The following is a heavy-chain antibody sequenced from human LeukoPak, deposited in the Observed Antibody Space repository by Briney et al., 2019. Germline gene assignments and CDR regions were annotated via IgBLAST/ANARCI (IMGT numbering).Heavy chain of an antibody. CDR1: GCTFTSFG. Sequence: ASVKVSCKTFGCTFTSFGISWVRQAPGQGLEWMGWINAYNGNTNYAQKIQGRVTMTTDTSTSTAYMELNSLRSDDTAVYYCARDPRILGSTADWFDPWGQGTLVTVSS. V-gene: IGHV1-18*01. CDR2: INAYNGNT. D-gene: IGHD1-26*01. J-gene: IGHJ5*02. CDR3: ARDPRILGSTADWFDP.